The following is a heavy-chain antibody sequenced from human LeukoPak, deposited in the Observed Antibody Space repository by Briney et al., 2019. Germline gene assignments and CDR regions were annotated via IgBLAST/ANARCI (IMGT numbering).Heavy chain of an antibody. CDR1: GYIFADYY. J-gene: IGHJ4*02. CDR2: INPNSGGT. CDR3: ARSPHILTGENFDY. Sequence: ASVKVSCKASGYIFADYYIHWVRQAPGQGLEWMGWINPNSGGTNYAQKFQGRVTMTRDTSITTAYMEMSRLRSDDTALYYCARSPHILTGENFDYWGQGTLVTVSS. D-gene: IGHD3-9*01. V-gene: IGHV1-2*02.